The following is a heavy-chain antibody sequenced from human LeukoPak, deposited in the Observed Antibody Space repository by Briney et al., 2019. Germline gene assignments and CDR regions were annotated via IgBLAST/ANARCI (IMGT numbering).Heavy chain of an antibody. CDR3: AREKGTMVRGVILSTGFDP. CDR2: INHSGST. CDR1: GGSFSGYY. J-gene: IGHJ5*02. D-gene: IGHD3-10*01. Sequence: SETLSLTCAVYGGSFSGYYWSWIRQPPGKGMEWIGEINHSGSTNYNPSLTSRGTISVDTYKNKYYLTLRSVTSADTAVYYCAREKGTMVRGVILSTGFDPWGQGTLVTVSS. V-gene: IGHV4-34*01.